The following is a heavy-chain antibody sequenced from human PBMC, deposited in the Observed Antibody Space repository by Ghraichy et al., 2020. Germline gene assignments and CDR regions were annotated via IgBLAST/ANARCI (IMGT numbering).Heavy chain of an antibody. Sequence: SETLSLTCTVSPQSITSGYYWAWIRQTPGKGLQWIGSISHSGGSYSNPSLRSRLTMFVDSSKNQFSLSLTSATAADTAVYFCARDLIATPGIAFLSYAHFDFWGQGILVTVSS. CDR3: ARDLIATPGIAFLSYAHFDF. CDR2: ISHSGGS. CDR1: PQSITSGYY. D-gene: IGHD2-21*01. J-gene: IGHJ4*02. V-gene: IGHV4-38-2*02.